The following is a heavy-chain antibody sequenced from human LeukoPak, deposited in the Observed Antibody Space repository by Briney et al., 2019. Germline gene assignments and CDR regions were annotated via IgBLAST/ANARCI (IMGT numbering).Heavy chain of an antibody. D-gene: IGHD1-1*01. CDR1: GGSISSGSYY. Sequence: SETLSLTCTVSGGSISSGSYYWSWIRQPAGKGLEWIGRIYTSGSTNYNPSLKSRVTISVDTSKNQFSLRLSSVTAADTAVYYCAREDNYRPVDVWGKGTTVTVSS. J-gene: IGHJ6*04. CDR3: AREDNYRPVDV. V-gene: IGHV4-61*02. CDR2: IYTSGST.